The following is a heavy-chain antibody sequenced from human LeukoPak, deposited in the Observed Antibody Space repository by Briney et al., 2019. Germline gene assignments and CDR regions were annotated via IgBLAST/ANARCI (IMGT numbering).Heavy chain of an antibody. D-gene: IGHD1-1*01. CDR1: GGSISRFY. CDR2: IFYSGST. Sequence: PSETLSLTCTVSGGSISRFYLRWIRQPPGKGLEWLGCIFYSGSTNYNPSLKSGVTISVDTSKNQFSLKLSSVTAADTPVYYCARHMGLGYTYFYPYFDYWGQGTLVTVSS. CDR3: ARHMGLGYTYFYPYFDY. V-gene: IGHV4-59*08. J-gene: IGHJ4*01.